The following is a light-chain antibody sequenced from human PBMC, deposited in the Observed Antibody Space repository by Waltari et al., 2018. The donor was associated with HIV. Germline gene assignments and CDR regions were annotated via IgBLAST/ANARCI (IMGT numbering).Light chain of an antibody. J-gene: IGLJ2*01. CDR2: DNK. CDR1: SSNIGVNY. CDR3: VSWDSSLRGVL. V-gene: IGLV1-51*01. Sequence: QSVLTQPPSLSAAPGQKVSITCSGSSSNIGVNYVSWYQQFPRTAPKLLIYDNKGRPSVIPDRFSGSKSGTSATLDITGLRTGDEADYYCVSWDSSLRGVLFGGGTKLTVL.